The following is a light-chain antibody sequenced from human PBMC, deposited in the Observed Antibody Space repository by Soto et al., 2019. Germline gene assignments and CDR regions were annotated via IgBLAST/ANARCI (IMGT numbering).Light chain of an antibody. CDR2: DAS. J-gene: IGKJ1*01. CDR3: QQYGSSPWT. V-gene: IGKV3-20*01. Sequence: EFVLTQSPGTLSLSPGERATLSCRASQTVRNNYLAWYQQKPGQAPRLLIYDASSRATGIPDRFSGGGSGTDFTLTISRLEPEDFGVYYCQQYGSSPWTFGQGTKVDIK. CDR1: QTVRNNY.